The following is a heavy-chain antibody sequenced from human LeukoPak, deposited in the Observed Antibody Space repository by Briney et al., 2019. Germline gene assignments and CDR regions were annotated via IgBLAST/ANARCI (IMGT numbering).Heavy chain of an antibody. Sequence: SQTLSLTCTVSGGSISRGDYYWSWIRQPPGKGLEWIGYIYYSGSTYYNPSLKSRVTISVDTSKNQFSLKLSSVTAADTAVYYCARGVRVRGAVDYWGQGTLVTVSS. D-gene: IGHD3-10*01. V-gene: IGHV4-30-4*01. CDR2: IYYSGST. J-gene: IGHJ4*02. CDR3: ARGVRVRGAVDY. CDR1: GGSISRGDYY.